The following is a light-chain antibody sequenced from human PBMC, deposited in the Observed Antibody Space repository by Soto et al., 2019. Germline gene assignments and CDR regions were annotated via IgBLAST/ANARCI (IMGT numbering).Light chain of an antibody. V-gene: IGKV1-39*01. Sequence: DIQMTQSPSSLSASVGDRVTITCRASQSISSYLNWYQQKPGKAPKLLIYAASSLQSGVPSRFIGSGSGTDFTLTITSLQPEDFATYYCQQSYSFLSFAGGTKVDI. CDR1: QSISSY. CDR2: AAS. CDR3: QQSYSFLS. J-gene: IGKJ4*01.